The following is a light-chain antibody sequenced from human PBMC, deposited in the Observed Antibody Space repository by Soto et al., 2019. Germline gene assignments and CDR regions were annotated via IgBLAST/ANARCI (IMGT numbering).Light chain of an antibody. CDR3: QKYGSSPWT. Sequence: EIVLTQSPGTLSLSPGERATLSYRASQSVSSNYLAWYQQKPGQAPRPLIYGASSRATGIPDRFSGSGAGTGFTLTISRLESEDFAVYYCQKYGSSPWTFGQGTKV. V-gene: IGKV3-20*01. CDR2: GAS. CDR1: QSVSSNY. J-gene: IGKJ1*01.